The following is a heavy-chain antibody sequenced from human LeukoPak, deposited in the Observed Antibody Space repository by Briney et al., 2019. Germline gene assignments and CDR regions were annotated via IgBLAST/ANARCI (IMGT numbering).Heavy chain of an antibody. CDR3: ARIYDILTGKYLDY. CDR2: INPNSGGT. CDR1: VYTFTGYY. D-gene: IGHD3-9*01. V-gene: IGHV1-2*02. Sequence: ASVKVSCKASVYTFTGYYMHWVRQAPGQGLEWMGWINPNSGGTNYAQKFQGRVTMTRDTSISTAYMELSRLRSDDTAVYYCARIYDILTGKYLDYWGQGTLVTVSS. J-gene: IGHJ4*02.